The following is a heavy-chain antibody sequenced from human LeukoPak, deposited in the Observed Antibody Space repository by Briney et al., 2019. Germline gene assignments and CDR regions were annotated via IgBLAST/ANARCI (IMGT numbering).Heavy chain of an antibody. D-gene: IGHD3-22*01. CDR1: GFTFSKVW. Sequence: GGSLRLSCAASGFTFSKVWMSWVRQAPGKGLEWVGRIKSKTDGGTIDYAAPVKGRFTISRDDSKDTLFLQMNSLKTEDTAVYYCTADLSELDDSGYYAKYFHHWGQGTLVSVSS. CDR2: IKSKTDGGTI. V-gene: IGHV3-15*01. CDR3: TADLSELDDSGYYAKYFHH. J-gene: IGHJ1*01.